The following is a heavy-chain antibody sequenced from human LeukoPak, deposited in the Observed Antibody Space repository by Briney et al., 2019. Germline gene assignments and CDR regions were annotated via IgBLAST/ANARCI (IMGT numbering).Heavy chain of an antibody. CDR1: GFKFDDYG. J-gene: IGHJ4*02. CDR2: IKEDGSEK. V-gene: IGHV3-7*02. Sequence: GGSLRLSCAASGFKFDDYGMSWVRQAPGKGLEWVANIKEDGSEKYYVDSVKGRFTISRDNAKNSLYLQMNSLRAEDTAVYYCARTIRGYWGQGTLVTVSS. CDR3: ARTIRGY. D-gene: IGHD3-10*01.